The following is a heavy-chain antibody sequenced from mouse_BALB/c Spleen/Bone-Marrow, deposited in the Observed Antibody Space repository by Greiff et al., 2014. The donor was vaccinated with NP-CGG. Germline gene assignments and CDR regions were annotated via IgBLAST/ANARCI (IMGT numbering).Heavy chain of an antibody. J-gene: IGHJ4*01. CDR1: GFTFSDYY. Sequence: VQLKESGGGLVKPGGSLKLSCAVSGFTFSDYYMYWVRQNPEKRLEWVATINDGGSYTYYPDSVKGRFTISRDNAKNNRYLQVSSLKSEDTAMYYCARDGNFAMDYWGQGTSVTVSS. CDR2: INDGGSYT. CDR3: ARDGNFAMDY. D-gene: IGHD2-1*01. V-gene: IGHV5-4*02.